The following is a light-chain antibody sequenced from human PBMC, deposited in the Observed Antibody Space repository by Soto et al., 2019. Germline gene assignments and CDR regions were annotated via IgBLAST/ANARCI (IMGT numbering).Light chain of an antibody. V-gene: IGLV1-51*01. CDR3: GRWEGNLGVEV. CDR1: SSNIGDNF. J-gene: IGLJ1*01. CDR2: ENN. Sequence: QSALTQPPSVSAAPGQKVTISCSGSSSNIGDNFVSWYQQFPGAAPKLLIYENNQRPSGIPDRISASKSGTSATLAITGLKIGDEADYYCGRWEGNLGVEVLGTGTKVTVL.